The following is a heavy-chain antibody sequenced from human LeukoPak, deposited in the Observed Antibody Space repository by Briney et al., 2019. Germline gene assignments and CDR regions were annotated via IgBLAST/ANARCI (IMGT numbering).Heavy chain of an antibody. CDR3: AAHKGVAAFYFDY. Sequence: SETLSLTCAVFGESFSDYYYTWIRQPPGKGLEWIGEINHGGNTNHNPSLKSRVTMSVDASKNHFSLNLNSVTAADTAVYYCAAHKGVAAFYFDYWGQGTLVTVSS. J-gene: IGHJ4*02. CDR1: GESFSDYY. D-gene: IGHD6-13*01. CDR2: INHGGNT. V-gene: IGHV4-34*01.